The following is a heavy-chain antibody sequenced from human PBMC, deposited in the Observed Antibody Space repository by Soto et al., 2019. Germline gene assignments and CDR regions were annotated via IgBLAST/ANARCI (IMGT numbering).Heavy chain of an antibody. J-gene: IGHJ4*02. CDR2: IFYRGIT. Sequence: QVQLQESGPGLVKPSETLSLTCSVSGASITSSYWSWIRQSPGKGLEWIGYIFYRGITNYNPSLGRRVTMSVDTSKNQLSLNMTSMTAADTAVYYCARTPYRLALGTVLCYFDHWDQGTLVTVSS. D-gene: IGHD3-16*01. CDR1: GASITSSY. V-gene: IGHV4-59*12. CDR3: ARTPYRLALGTVLCYFDH.